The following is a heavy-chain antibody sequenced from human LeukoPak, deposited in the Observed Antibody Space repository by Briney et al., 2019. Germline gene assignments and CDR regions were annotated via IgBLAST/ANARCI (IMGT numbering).Heavy chain of an antibody. V-gene: IGHV4-39*01. CDR1: GGSISSSSYY. CDR3: ARHRGKWEPRDAFDI. J-gene: IGHJ3*02. Sequence: SETLSLTCTVSGGSISSSSYYWGWIRQPPGKGLEGIGRIYYSGSTYYNPSFKSRVTISVDTSKNQFSLKLSSVTAADTAVYYCARHRGKWEPRDAFDIWGQGTMVTVSS. CDR2: IYYSGST. D-gene: IGHD1-26*01.